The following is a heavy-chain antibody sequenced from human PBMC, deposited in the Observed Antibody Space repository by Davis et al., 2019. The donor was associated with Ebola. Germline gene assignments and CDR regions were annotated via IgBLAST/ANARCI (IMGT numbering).Heavy chain of an antibody. V-gene: IGHV4-39*01. CDR1: GGSISSGSHY. CDR2: IYHSGST. Sequence: SETLSLTCTVSGGSISSGSHYWGWIRQPPGKGLEWIGSIYHSGSTYYNPSLKSRVSISVDTSKNQFYLKLSSVTAADTAVYYCKGDTYYYYDLDVWGQGTTVTVSS. CDR3: KGDTYYYYDLDV. D-gene: IGHD2-21*01. J-gene: IGHJ6*02.